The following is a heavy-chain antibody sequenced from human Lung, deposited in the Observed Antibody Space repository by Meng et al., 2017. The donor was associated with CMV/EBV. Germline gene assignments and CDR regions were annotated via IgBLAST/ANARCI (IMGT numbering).Heavy chain of an antibody. CDR1: GYTFTSFD. Sequence: SVXVSXXASGYTFTSFDINWVRQATGQGPEWMGWMNPNSGNTGYAQKFQGRVTLTRDTSISTAYMELSSLRSEDTAVYYCARGPSYSSGFHDCWGRGTLVTFSS. V-gene: IGHV1-8*02. CDR3: ARGPSYSSGFHDC. J-gene: IGHJ4*02. D-gene: IGHD6-19*01. CDR2: MNPNSGNT.